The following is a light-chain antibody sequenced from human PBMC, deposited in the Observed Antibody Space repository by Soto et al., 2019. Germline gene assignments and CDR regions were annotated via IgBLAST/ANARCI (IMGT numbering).Light chain of an antibody. V-gene: IGLV1-44*01. Sequence: QSVLTQPPSASGTPGQRVAGSCSGSSSNNGKHTVTWYQQLPGTAPKLLIYGNDQRPSGVPDRFSGSMSGTSDSLAISGLESEDEVDYYCAAWDDSLNGPVFGGGTKVTVL. CDR3: AAWDDSLNGPV. CDR2: GND. CDR1: SSNNGKHT. J-gene: IGLJ3*02.